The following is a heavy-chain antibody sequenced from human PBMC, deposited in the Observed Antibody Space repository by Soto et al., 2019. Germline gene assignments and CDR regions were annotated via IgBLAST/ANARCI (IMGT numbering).Heavy chain of an antibody. CDR1: GGSFSGYY. CDR3: ERGHCSGLLRY. V-gene: IGHV4-34*01. CDR2: INHSGST. Sequence: SETLSLTCAVYGGSFSGYYWSWIRQPPGKGLEWIGEINHSGSTNYNPSLKSRVTISVDTSKNQFSLKLSSVTAADTAVYYCERGHCSGLLRYWGQGTLVTVSS. J-gene: IGHJ4*02. D-gene: IGHD3-10*02.